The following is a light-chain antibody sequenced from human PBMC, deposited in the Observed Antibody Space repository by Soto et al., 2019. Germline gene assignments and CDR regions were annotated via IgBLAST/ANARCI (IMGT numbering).Light chain of an antibody. CDR1: QSINNW. CDR3: QQYNTYSPWT. J-gene: IGKJ1*01. Sequence: DIQMTQSPSTLSASVGDRVTITCRASQSINNWLAWYQQKPGNAPKLLISDASNLVSGVPSRFSGSGSGTEFTLTISSLQPDDFATYYCQQYNTYSPWTFGQGTKVDIK. CDR2: DAS. V-gene: IGKV1-5*01.